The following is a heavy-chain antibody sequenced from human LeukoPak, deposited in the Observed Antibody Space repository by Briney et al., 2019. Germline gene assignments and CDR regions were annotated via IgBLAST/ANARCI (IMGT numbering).Heavy chain of an antibody. CDR1: GFTFSSYS. CDR3: ASTVTTVTVDAFDI. D-gene: IGHD4-17*01. CDR2: ISSSSSYI. J-gene: IGHJ3*02. Sequence: PGGSLRLSCAASGFTFSSYSMNWVRQAPGKGLEWVSSISSSSSYIYYADSVKGRFTISRDNSKNTLYLQMNSLRAEDTAVYYCASTVTTVTVDAFDIWGQGTMVTVSS. V-gene: IGHV3-21*01.